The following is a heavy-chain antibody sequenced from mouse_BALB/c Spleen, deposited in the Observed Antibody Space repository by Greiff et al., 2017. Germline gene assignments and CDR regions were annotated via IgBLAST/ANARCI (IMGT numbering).Heavy chain of an antibody. V-gene: IGHV1-87*01. J-gene: IGHJ4*01. D-gene: IGHD1-1*01. Sequence: VQLQQSGAELARPGASVKLSCKASGYTFTSYWMQWVKQRPGQGLEWIGAIYPGDGDTRYTQKFKGKATLTADKSSSTAYMQLSSLASEDSAVYYCARYGYYGSSYYAMDYWGQGTSVTVSS. CDR1: GYTFTSYW. CDR2: IYPGDGDT. CDR3: ARYGYYGSSYYAMDY.